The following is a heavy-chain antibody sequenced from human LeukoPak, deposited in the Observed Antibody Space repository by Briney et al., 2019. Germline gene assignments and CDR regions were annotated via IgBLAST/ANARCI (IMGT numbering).Heavy chain of an antibody. CDR1: GDSINNYY. CDR2: IYYSGST. J-gene: IGHJ5*02. CDR3: ARGSNWLDP. D-gene: IGHD6-6*01. V-gene: IGHV4-59*01. Sequence: SETLSLICNVPGDSINNYYWSWVRQPPGKGLEWIGYIYYSGSTNYNPTLKSRVTISKDPSKKQVALKLTSATAADTAVYYCARGSNWLDPWGQGTLVTVSS.